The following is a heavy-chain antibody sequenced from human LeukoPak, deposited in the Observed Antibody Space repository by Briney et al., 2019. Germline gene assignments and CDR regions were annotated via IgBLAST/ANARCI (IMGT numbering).Heavy chain of an antibody. CDR3: AREASTEAIHAFDP. J-gene: IGHJ5*02. CDR2: IQSDGSPE. Sequence: GGSLRLSCAASGLSFSRNGMHWVRQAPGKGLEWLAFIQSDGSPEYYADSVKGRFTISRDNSKNTLYLQMNSLRVEDTAVYYCAREASTEAIHAFDPWGQGTLVTVSA. V-gene: IGHV3-30*02. D-gene: IGHD2-21*01. CDR1: GLSFSRNG.